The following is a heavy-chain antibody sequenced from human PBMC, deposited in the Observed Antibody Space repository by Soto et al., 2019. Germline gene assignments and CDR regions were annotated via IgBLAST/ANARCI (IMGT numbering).Heavy chain of an antibody. CDR2: ISHDGIHK. V-gene: IGHV3-30-3*01. J-gene: IGHJ5*01. CDR3: ARGADWFDS. CDR1: GFTFRISA. Sequence: GGSLRLSCAASGFTFRISAMHWVRQAPGKGLEWVATISHDGIHKYFPDSMKGPFTISRDNSKNTLYLEMNTLRPEDTAVYYCARGADWFDSWGQGTLVTVSP.